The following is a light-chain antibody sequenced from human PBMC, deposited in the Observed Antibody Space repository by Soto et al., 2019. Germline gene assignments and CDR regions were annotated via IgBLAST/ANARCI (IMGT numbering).Light chain of an antibody. CDR2: DSN. CDR1: SSNIGNNY. Sequence: QAVVTQPPSVSAAPGQMVTISCSGSSSNIGNNYVSWYQQLPGTAPKLLIYDSNKRPSGIPDRFSGSKSGTSATLGITGLQTGDEADYYCGTWDNSLSAGVFGGGTQLTVL. J-gene: IGLJ2*01. V-gene: IGLV1-51*01. CDR3: GTWDNSLSAGV.